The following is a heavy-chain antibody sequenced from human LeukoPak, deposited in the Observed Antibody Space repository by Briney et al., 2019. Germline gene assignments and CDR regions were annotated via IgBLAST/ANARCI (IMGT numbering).Heavy chain of an antibody. V-gene: IGHV4-34*09. J-gene: IGHJ4*02. D-gene: IGHD4-17*01. CDR3: ARTSFYGDYGI. CDR1: GGSFSGYY. Sequence: PSETLSLTCAVYGGSFSGYYWSLIRQPPGKGLEWIGEINHSGSTNYNPSLKSRVTISVDTSKNQFSLKLSSVTAADTAVYYCARTSFYGDYGIWGQGTLVTVSS. CDR2: INHSGST.